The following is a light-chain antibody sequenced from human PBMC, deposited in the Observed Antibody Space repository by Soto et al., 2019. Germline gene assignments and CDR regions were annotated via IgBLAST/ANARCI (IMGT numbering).Light chain of an antibody. CDR2: DVN. CDR1: SSDIGAYNF. Sequence: QSALTQPASVSGSPEQSITVSCTGTSSDIGAYNFVSWYQQHPGKAPKLMLYDVNIRPSGVSNRFSGSKSGNTASLTISGLQAEDEAYYSCTSWTTSTTMRFGGGTNLTVL. V-gene: IGLV2-14*03. J-gene: IGLJ2*01. CDR3: TSWTTSTTMR.